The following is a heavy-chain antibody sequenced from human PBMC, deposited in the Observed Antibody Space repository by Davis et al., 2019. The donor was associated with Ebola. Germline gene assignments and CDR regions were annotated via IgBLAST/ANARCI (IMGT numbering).Heavy chain of an antibody. J-gene: IGHJ6*02. CDR3: AKVGPKDIVVVVAAWGFLGGMDV. CDR1: GFTFSSYA. Sequence: GGSLRLSCAASGFTFSSYAMHWVRQAPGKGLEWVAVISYDGSNKYYADSVKGRFTISRDNSKNTLYLQMNSLRAEDTAVYYCAKVGPKDIVVVVAAWGFLGGMDVWGQGTTVTVSS. D-gene: IGHD2-15*01. V-gene: IGHV3-30-3*01. CDR2: ISYDGSNK.